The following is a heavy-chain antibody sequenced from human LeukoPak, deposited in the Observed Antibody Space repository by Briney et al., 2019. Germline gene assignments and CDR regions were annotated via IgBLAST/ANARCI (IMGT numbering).Heavy chain of an antibody. CDR1: GFTFSSYA. J-gene: IGHJ4*02. CDR2: ISGSGGST. V-gene: IGHV3-23*01. Sequence: GGSLRLSCAASGFTFSSYAMSWVRQAPGKGLEWVSAISGSGGSTYYADSAKGRFTISRDNSKNTLYLEMNSLRAEDTAVYYCAKDGYYDSSGYSLLSLYYFDYWGQGTLVTVSS. CDR3: AKDGYYDSSGYSLLSLYYFDY. D-gene: IGHD3-22*01.